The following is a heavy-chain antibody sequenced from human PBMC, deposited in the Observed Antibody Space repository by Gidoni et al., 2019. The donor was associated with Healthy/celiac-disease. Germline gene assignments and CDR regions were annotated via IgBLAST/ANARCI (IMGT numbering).Heavy chain of an antibody. J-gene: IGHJ4*02. CDR3: AKDQGHGDYVRYFDY. CDR2: ISYDGSNK. CDR1: GFTFSSYG. D-gene: IGHD4-17*01. V-gene: IGHV3-30*18. Sequence: QVQLVESGGGVVQPGRSLRLSCAASGFTFSSYGMHWVRQAQGKGLEWVAVISYDGSNKYYADSVKGRFTISRDNSKNTLYLQMNSLRAEDTAVYYCAKDQGHGDYVRYFDYWGQGTLVTVSS.